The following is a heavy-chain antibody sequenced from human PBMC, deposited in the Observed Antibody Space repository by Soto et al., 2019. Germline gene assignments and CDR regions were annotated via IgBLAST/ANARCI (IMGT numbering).Heavy chain of an antibody. CDR3: SNPGLAARTGAY. CDR2: IKSKTDGGTT. Sequence: EVQLVESGGGLVKPGGSLRLSCAASGFTFSNAWMNWVRQAPGKGLEWVGRIKSKTDGGTTDYAAPVKGRFTNSRDDSQHTLYLHMNSLKTEDPAVYYCSNPGLAARTGAYWGQGTLVTVSS. V-gene: IGHV3-15*07. CDR1: GFTFSNAW. D-gene: IGHD6-6*01. J-gene: IGHJ4*02.